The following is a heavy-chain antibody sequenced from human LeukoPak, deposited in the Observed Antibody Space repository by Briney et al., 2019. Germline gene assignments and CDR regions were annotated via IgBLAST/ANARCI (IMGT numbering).Heavy chain of an antibody. CDR1: GFTFSSYG. CDR2: ISYDGSNK. J-gene: IGHJ4*02. D-gene: IGHD3-9*01. V-gene: IGHV3-30*18. Sequence: QPGRSLRLSCAASGFTFSSYGMHWVRQAPGKGLEWVAVISYDGSNKYYADSVKGRFTISRDNSKNTLYPQMNSLRAEDTAVYYCAKDGQIAFDWLSRWFDYWGQGTLVTVSS. CDR3: AKDGQIAFDWLSRWFDY.